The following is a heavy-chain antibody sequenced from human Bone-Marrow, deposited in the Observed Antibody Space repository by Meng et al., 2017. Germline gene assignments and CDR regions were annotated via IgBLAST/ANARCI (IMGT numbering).Heavy chain of an antibody. D-gene: IGHD6-19*01. CDR3: ARGVTGYSSGWYGAFDI. Sequence: SVKVSCKASGYTLTAYYIHWVRQAPGQGLEWMGRIIPIFGTANYAQKFQGRVTITADKSTSTAYMELSSLRSEDTAVYYCARGVTGYSSGWYGAFDIWGQGTMVTVSS. CDR2: IIPIFGTA. CDR1: GYTLTAYY. J-gene: IGHJ3*02. V-gene: IGHV1-69*06.